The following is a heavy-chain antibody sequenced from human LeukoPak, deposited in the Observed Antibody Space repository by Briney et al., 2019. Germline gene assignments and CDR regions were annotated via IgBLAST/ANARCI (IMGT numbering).Heavy chain of an antibody. CDR1: GLIFRDAW. J-gene: IGHJ5*02. V-gene: IGHV3-15*01. Sequence: GGSLRLSCEVYGLIFRDAWVSWVRQAPGKGLEWVGRIKSQGGSGTRDYGAPVKGRFSISRDDSRNTIYLQMKSLKTEDTGIYYCTHISSVPDRFTSWGQGTLVTVSS. CDR3: THISSVPDRFTS. CDR2: IKSQGGSGTR. D-gene: IGHD2-21*01.